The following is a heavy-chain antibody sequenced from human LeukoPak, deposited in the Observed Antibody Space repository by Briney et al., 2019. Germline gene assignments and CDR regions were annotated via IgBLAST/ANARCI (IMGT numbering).Heavy chain of an antibody. Sequence: PGRSLTLSCVASGFTFSTYGMHWVRQAPGKGLEWVAVIWYDGSNKSYGDSVKGRFTISRDNYKNTVYLQMSSLRAEDTAVYYCAKDRDYYDSSGYILWGQGTLVTVSS. CDR2: IWYDGSNK. D-gene: IGHD3-22*01. V-gene: IGHV3-33*06. CDR3: AKDRDYYDSSGYIL. CDR1: GFTFSTYG. J-gene: IGHJ4*02.